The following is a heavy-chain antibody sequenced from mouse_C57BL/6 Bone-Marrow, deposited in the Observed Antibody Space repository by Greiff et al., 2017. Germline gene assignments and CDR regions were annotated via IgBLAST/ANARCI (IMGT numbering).Heavy chain of an antibody. J-gene: IGHJ1*03. Sequence: QVHVKQSGAELARPGASVKLSCKASGYTFTSYGISWVKQRTGQGLEWIGEIYPRSGNTYYNEKFKGKATLTADKSSSTAYMELRSLTSEDSAVYFCARDHYYGSSYVLYWYFDVWGTGTTVTVSS. D-gene: IGHD1-1*01. CDR3: ARDHYYGSSYVLYWYFDV. CDR1: GYTFTSYG. CDR2: IYPRSGNT. V-gene: IGHV1-81*01.